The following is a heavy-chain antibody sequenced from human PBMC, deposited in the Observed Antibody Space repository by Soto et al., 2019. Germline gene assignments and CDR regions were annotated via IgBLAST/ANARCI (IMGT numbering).Heavy chain of an antibody. CDR3: ARVEYYGSGSYYNPYYYYYYYMDV. J-gene: IGHJ6*03. V-gene: IGHV3-7*01. Sequence: GALRLSCAASGFTFSSYLMSWGRQAPGEGVGWGAKIKQDGSEKYYVDSVKGRFTISRDNAKNSLYLQMNSLRAEDTAVYYCARVEYYGSGSYYNPYYYYYYYMDVWGKGTTVTVSS. CDR1: GFTFSSYL. D-gene: IGHD3-10*01. CDR2: IKQDGSEK.